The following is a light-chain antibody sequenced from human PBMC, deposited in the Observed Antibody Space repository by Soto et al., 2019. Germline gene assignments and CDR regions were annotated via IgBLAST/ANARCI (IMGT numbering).Light chain of an antibody. Sequence: DIQMTQSPSSLSASLGDRVTITCRASQGISNYLAWYQQKPGKVPKLLIYAASTLQSGVPSRFSGTGSGTDSTLTISSLQLEDVAIYYCKKYNSPALTFGGGPRGEIK. CDR1: QGISNY. CDR3: KKYNSPALT. V-gene: IGKV1-27*01. J-gene: IGKJ4*01. CDR2: AAS.